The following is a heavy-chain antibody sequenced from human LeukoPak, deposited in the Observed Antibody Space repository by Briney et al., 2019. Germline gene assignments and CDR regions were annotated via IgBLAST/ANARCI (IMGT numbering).Heavy chain of an antibody. Sequence: GGSLRLSCAASGFTFSSYAMSWVRQAPGKGLEWVSVIYSGGSTYYADSVKGRFTISRDNSKNTLYLQMNSLRAEDTAVYYCARGGYSYGYQVFWGQGTLVTVSS. V-gene: IGHV3-53*01. CDR2: IYSGGST. CDR3: ARGGYSYGYQVF. J-gene: IGHJ4*02. D-gene: IGHD5-18*01. CDR1: GFTFSSYA.